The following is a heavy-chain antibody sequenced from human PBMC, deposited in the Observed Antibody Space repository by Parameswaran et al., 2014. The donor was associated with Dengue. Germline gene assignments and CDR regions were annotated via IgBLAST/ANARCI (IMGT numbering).Heavy chain of an antibody. CDR2: ISGSGGST. J-gene: IGHJ3*02. Sequence: VRQMPGKGLEWVSAISGSGGSTYYADSVKGRFTISRDNSKNTLYLQMNSLRAEDTAVYYCAKAARWYLAFDIWGQGTMVTVSS. D-gene: IGHD6-13*01. V-gene: IGHV3-23*01. CDR3: AKAARWYLAFDI.